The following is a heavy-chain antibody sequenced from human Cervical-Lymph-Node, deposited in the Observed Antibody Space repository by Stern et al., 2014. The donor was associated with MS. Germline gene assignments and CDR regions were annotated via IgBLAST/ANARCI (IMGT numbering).Heavy chain of an antibody. CDR2: ISPSAGNT. CDR3: ARDEGADY. J-gene: IGHJ4*02. V-gene: IGHV1-46*01. Sequence: QMQLVQSGAEVKKPGASVKGSCMASGNSFTSYFINLVRQAPGQGLEWMGIISPSAGNTNYAQKFQGRVVMTSDTSTGTVYMELSSLRSEDTAVYYCARDEGADYWGQGTLVTVSS. CDR1: GNSFTSYF.